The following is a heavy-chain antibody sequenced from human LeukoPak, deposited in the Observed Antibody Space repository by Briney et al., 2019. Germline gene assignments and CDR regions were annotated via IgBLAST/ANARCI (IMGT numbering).Heavy chain of an antibody. V-gene: IGHV1-58*02. CDR3: AADRQCSSSKCYPYNFDY. Sequence: SVKVSCKASGFTFSRSAMQWVRQARGQRLEWIGWIVVGSGNTNYAQKFQERVTITRDMSTGTAYMELSSLRSEDTAVYYCAADRQCSSSKCYPYNFDYWGQGTLVTVSS. CDR1: GFTFSRSA. J-gene: IGHJ4*02. CDR2: IVVGSGNT. D-gene: IGHD2-2*01.